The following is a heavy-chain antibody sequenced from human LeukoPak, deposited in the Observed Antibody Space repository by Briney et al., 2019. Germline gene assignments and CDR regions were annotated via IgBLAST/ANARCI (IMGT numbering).Heavy chain of an antibody. Sequence: PSETLSLTCTVSGGSISGYYWSWIRQPPGKGLEWIGYIYYSGSTNYNPSLKSRLTISIDTSENQFSLKLSSVTAADTAVYYCARATDVYSFDYWGQGTLVTVSS. CDR2: IYYSGST. CDR3: ARATDVYSFDY. CDR1: GGSISGYY. V-gene: IGHV4-59*08. J-gene: IGHJ4*02.